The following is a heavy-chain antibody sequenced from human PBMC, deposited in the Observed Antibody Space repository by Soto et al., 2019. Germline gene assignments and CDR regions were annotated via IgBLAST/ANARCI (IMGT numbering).Heavy chain of an antibody. D-gene: IGHD2-15*01. CDR1: GYTFTSYD. Sequence: QVQLVQSGAEVKKPGASVKVSCKASGYTFTSYDINWVRQATGQGLEWMGWMNPNSGNTGYAQKFKGRVTMTRNTSISTAYMELSSLRSEDTAVYYCARGPGYCSGGSCYDFDYWGQGTLVTVSS. CDR2: MNPNSGNT. CDR3: ARGPGYCSGGSCYDFDY. J-gene: IGHJ4*02. V-gene: IGHV1-8*01.